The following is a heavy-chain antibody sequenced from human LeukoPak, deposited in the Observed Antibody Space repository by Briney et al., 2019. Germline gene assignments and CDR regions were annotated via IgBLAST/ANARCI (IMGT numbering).Heavy chain of an antibody. V-gene: IGHV3-30*04. CDR2: TSYDGTAI. J-gene: IGHJ4*01. D-gene: IGHD3-9*01. CDR1: GFTFSNDA. CDR3: ARDILPGYPSYPDY. Sequence: GTSLRLSCAGSGFTFSNDAMHWVRQAPGKGLEGVAVTSYDGTAIYYADSAKGRFTISKDNSSNTLYLQMNSLRVEDTAVYYCARDILPGYPSYPDYWGHGTLVTVSS.